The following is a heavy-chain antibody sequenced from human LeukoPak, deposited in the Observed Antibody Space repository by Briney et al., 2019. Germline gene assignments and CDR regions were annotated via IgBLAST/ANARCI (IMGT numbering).Heavy chain of an antibody. J-gene: IGHJ6*03. Sequence: GGSLRLSCAASGFTFSSYWMSWVRQAPGKGLEWVANIKQDGSEKYYVDSVKGRFTISRENAKNSLYLQMNSLRAEDTAVYYCARDGVLRYFDWLFPYYMDVWGKGTTVTISS. CDR3: ARDGVLRYFDWLFPYYMDV. CDR1: GFTFSSYW. D-gene: IGHD3-9*01. V-gene: IGHV3-7*03. CDR2: IKQDGSEK.